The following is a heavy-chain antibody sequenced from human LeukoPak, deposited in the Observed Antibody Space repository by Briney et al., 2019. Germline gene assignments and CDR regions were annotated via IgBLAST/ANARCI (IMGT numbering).Heavy chain of an antibody. V-gene: IGHV1-46*01. CDR1: GYTFTSYY. CDR3: ARTLPGYYYGSGSYYKS. Sequence: ASVKVSCKASGYTFTSYYMHWVRQAPGQGLEWMGIINPSGGSTSYAQKFQGRVTMTRGTSTSTVYMELSSLRSEDTAVYYCARTLPGYYYGSGSYYKSWGQGTLVTVSS. D-gene: IGHD3-10*01. J-gene: IGHJ4*02. CDR2: INPSGGST.